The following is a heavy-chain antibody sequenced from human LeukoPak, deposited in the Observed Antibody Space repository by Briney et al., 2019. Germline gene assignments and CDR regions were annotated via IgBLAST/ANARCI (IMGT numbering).Heavy chain of an antibody. CDR3: TRESRRGPFDY. Sequence: GGSLRLSCAVSGITVSNYGMSWVRQAPGKGLEWVGFIRSKAYGGTTEYAASVKGRFTISRDDSKRIAYLQMNSLKTEDTAVYYCTRESRRGPFDYWGQGTLVTVSS. D-gene: IGHD3-10*01. V-gene: IGHV3-49*04. J-gene: IGHJ4*02. CDR2: IRSKAYGGTT. CDR1: GITVSNYG.